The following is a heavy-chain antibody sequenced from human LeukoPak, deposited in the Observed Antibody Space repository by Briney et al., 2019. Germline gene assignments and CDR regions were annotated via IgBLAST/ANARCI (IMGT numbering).Heavy chain of an antibody. CDR3: ARAITGTSYYYYMDV. CDR1: GGSISSYY. CDR2: ICTSGST. Sequence: PSETLSLTCTVSGGSISSYYWSWIRQPPGKGLEWIGYICTSGSTNYNPSLKSRVTISVDTSKNQFSLKLSSVTAADTAVYYCARAITGTSYYYYMDVWGKGTTVTVSS. V-gene: IGHV4-4*09. J-gene: IGHJ6*03. D-gene: IGHD1-7*01.